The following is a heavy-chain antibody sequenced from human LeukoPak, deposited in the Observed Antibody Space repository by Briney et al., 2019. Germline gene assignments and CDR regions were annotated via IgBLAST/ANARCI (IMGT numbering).Heavy chain of an antibody. D-gene: IGHD6-13*01. CDR1: GFTFSTYG. J-gene: IGHJ4*02. Sequence: PGGSLRLSCAASGFTFSTYGMHWVRQAPGKGVEWVSFLRFDGSNKYYADSVNGRCTTSRANSKNTLSLQMSRLRAEDTAVYYCAREGIPDYWGQGTLVTVSS. V-gene: IGHV3-30*02. CDR3: AREGIPDY. CDR2: LRFDGSNK.